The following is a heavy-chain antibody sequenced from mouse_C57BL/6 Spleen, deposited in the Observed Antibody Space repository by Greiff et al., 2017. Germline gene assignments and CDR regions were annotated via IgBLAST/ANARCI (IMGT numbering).Heavy chain of an antibody. CDR2: IDPSDSYT. CDR3: ARASSYYFDY. V-gene: IGHV1-69*01. CDR1: GYTFTSYW. D-gene: IGHD3-1*01. Sequence: VQLQQPGAELVMPGASVKLSCKASGYTFTSYWMHWVKQRPGQGLGWIGEIDPSDSYTNYNQKFKGKSTLTVDKSSSTAYMQLSSLTSEDSAVYYCARASSYYFDYWGQGTTLTVSS. J-gene: IGHJ2*01.